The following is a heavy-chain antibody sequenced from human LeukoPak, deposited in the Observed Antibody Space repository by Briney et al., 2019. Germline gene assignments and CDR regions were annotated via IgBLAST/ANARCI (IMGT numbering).Heavy chain of an antibody. Sequence: SETLSLTCTVSGGSISSYYWSWIRQPPGKGLEWIGYIYYSGSTNYNPSLKSRVTISEDTSKNQFSLKLSSVTAADTAVYYCARDLLGERHFDYWGQGTLVTVSS. CDR2: IYYSGST. CDR1: GGSISSYY. CDR3: ARDLLGERHFDY. J-gene: IGHJ4*02. V-gene: IGHV4-59*12.